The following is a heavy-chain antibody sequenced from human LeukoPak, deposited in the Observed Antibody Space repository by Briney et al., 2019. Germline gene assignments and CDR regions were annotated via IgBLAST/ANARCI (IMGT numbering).Heavy chain of an antibody. CDR1: GFTFSSYW. Sequence: GGSLRLSCAASGFTFSSYWMSWVRQAPGKGLVWVSRINRDGSPTYYADSVKGRFTISRDNAKNTLYLQMNILRVEDTAVYYCARDEYGSVDYWGQGTLVTVSS. D-gene: IGHD3-10*01. J-gene: IGHJ4*02. CDR2: INRDGSPT. CDR3: ARDEYGSVDY. V-gene: IGHV3-74*01.